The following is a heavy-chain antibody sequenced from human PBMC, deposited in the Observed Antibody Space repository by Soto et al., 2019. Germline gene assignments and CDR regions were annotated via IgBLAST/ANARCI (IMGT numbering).Heavy chain of an antibody. D-gene: IGHD2-21*02. Sequence: ASVKVSCKASGFTFTSSAMQWVRQARGQRLEWIGWIVVGSGNTNYAQKFQERVTITRDMSTSTAYMELSSLRSEDTAVYYCAAIPFSVVTAIPQYYFDYWGQGTLVTVSS. CDR2: IVVGSGNT. J-gene: IGHJ4*02. CDR1: GFTFTSSA. CDR3: AAIPFSVVTAIPQYYFDY. V-gene: IGHV1-58*02.